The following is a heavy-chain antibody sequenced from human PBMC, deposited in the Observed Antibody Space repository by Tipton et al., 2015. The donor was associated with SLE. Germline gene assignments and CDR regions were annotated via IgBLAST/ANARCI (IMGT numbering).Heavy chain of an antibody. CDR1: GGSMSSNNW. CDR2: IYHSGST. V-gene: IGHV4-4*02. D-gene: IGHD6-6*01. Sequence: TLSLTCAVSGGSMSSNNWRHWVRQPPGKGLEWIGEIYHSGSTNYNPSLKSRVTISIDMSKNQFSLKLSSVTAADTAVYHCVSGQLSSGFVSWGQGTLVTVSS. CDR3: VSGQLSSGFVS. J-gene: IGHJ4*02.